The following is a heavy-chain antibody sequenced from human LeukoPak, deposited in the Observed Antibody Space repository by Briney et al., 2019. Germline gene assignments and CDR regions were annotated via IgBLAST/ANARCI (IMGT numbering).Heavy chain of an antibody. CDR2: ISRNGGST. J-gene: IGHJ4*02. D-gene: IGHD6-19*01. CDR1: GFTFSSYA. CDR3: ARDQTSGWFDY. V-gene: IGHV3-64*01. Sequence: PGGSLRLSCAASGFTFSSYAMHWVRQAPGKGLEYVSAISRNGGSTYYANSVKGRFTISRDNSKNTLYLQMGSLRAEDMAVYYCARDQTSGWFDYWGQGTLVTVSS.